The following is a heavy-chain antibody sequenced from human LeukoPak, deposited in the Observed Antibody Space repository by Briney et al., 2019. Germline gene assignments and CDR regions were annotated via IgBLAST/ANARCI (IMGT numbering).Heavy chain of an antibody. Sequence: SQTLSLTCTVSGGSISSGGYYWSWIRQHPGKGLGWIGYIYYSGSTYYNPSLKSRVTISVDTSKNQFSLKLSSVTAADTAVYYCAREGGAKTATPSAIDYWGQGTLVTVSS. CDR1: GGSISSGGYY. CDR2: IYYSGST. J-gene: IGHJ4*02. CDR3: AREGGAKTATPSAIDY. D-gene: IGHD5-18*01. V-gene: IGHV4-31*03.